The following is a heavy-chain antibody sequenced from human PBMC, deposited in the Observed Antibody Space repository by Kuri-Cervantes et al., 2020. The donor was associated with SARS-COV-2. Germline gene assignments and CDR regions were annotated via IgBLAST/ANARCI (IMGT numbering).Heavy chain of an antibody. CDR3: ARDPRGYGYSYDYYFDY. D-gene: IGHD5-18*01. J-gene: IGHJ4*02. V-gene: IGHV3-7*01. CDR2: IKQDGSEK. Sequence: GGSLRLSCAASGFTFSSYWMSWVRQAPGKGLEWVANIKQDGSEKYYVDSVKGRSTISRDNAKNSLYLQMNSLRAEDTAVYYCARDPRGYGYSYDYYFDYWGQGTLVTVSS. CDR1: GFTFSSYW.